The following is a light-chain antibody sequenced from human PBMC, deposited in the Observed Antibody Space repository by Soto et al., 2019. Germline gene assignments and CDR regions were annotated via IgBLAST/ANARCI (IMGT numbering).Light chain of an antibody. Sequence: QSALTQPRSVSGSPGQSVTISCTGTSSDVGGYNYVSWYQHHPGKAPKLMIYDVSSRPSGVSNRFSGSKSGNTASLTISGLQAEDETDYYCCSYTTSTTYVFGTGTKLTVL. V-gene: IGLV2-11*01. CDR1: SSDVGGYNY. CDR2: DVS. J-gene: IGLJ1*01. CDR3: CSYTTSTTYV.